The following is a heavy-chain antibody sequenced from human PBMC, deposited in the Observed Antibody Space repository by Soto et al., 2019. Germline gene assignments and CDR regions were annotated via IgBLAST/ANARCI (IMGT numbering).Heavy chain of an antibody. CDR1: GFSLTSSGVG. CDR2: IYWDGDK. D-gene: IGHD3-3*01. V-gene: IGHV2-5*02. J-gene: IGHJ5*01. Sequence: QITLNESGPTVVRPTETLTLTCRFSGFSLTSSGVGVDWIRQPPGKAPEWLALIYWDGDKRYSASLKSRLTITKRSCKMQAVLRVSDVDRRETATYFCAQRVLRTVFGWITTSAIYFDFWGQGAPVAVSS. CDR3: AQRVLRTVFGWITTSAIYFDF.